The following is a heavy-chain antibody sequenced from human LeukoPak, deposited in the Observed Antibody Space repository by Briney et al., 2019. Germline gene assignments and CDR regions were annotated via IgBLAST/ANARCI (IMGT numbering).Heavy chain of an antibody. V-gene: IGHV3-30*03. J-gene: IGHJ4*02. CDR2: ISSDGSNK. Sequence: GRSLRLSCAASGFTFSSYGMNWVRQAPGKGLEWVAVISSDGSNKFYVDSVKGRFTISRDNPKNTLYLQMNSLRPEDTAVYYCATDSSSRIHPWTPLSYWGQGTLVTVSS. CDR3: ATDSSSRIHPWTPLSY. D-gene: IGHD5-18*01. CDR1: GFTFSSYG.